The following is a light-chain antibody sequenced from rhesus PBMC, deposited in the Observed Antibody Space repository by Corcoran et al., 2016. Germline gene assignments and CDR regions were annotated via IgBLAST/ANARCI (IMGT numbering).Light chain of an antibody. V-gene: IGKV1-74*01. Sequence: DIQMTQSPSSLSAAVGDRVTITCRTSENVNNFLHWYQQKPGKAPKLLGYKASTLQSGVPSRLSGSGSVTDYTFTIRSRQSEDVATYCGQNNYGTPYSFGQGTKVEIK. CDR3: QNNYGTPYS. J-gene: IGKJ2*01. CDR1: ENVNNF. CDR2: KAS.